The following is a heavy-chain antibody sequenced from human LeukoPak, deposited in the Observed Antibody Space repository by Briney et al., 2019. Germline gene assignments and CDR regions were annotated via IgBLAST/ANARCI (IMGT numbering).Heavy chain of an antibody. CDR1: GFTFSNFA. CDR2: LNGDNT. CDR3: VREATGYFADY. J-gene: IGHJ4*02. Sequence: GGSLRLSCAASGFTFSNFAMSWIRQAPGKGLEWVSALNGDNTYYADSVKGRFTVSRDNSKNTLYLQMNSLTAEDTAVYYCVREATGYFADYWGQGTLVSVSS. D-gene: IGHD3-9*01. V-gene: IGHV3-23*01.